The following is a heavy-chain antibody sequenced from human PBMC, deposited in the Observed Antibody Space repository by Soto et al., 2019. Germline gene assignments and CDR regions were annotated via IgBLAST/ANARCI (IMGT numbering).Heavy chain of an antibody. Sequence: SETLSLTCTVSGGSVSSGSYYWSWIRQPPGKGLEWIGYIYYSGSTNYNPSLKSRVTISVDTSKNQFSLKLSSVTAADTAVYYCARISEGRGCSDDSLGHYYYYGMDVWGQGTTVTVSS. J-gene: IGHJ6*02. D-gene: IGHD3-22*01. CDR3: ARISEGRGCSDDSLGHYYYYGMDV. V-gene: IGHV4-61*01. CDR2: IYYSGST. CDR1: GGSVSSGSYY.